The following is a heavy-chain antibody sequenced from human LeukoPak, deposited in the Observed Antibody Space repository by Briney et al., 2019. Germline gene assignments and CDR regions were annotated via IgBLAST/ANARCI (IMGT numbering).Heavy chain of an antibody. CDR3: ARAPRGGKEFDY. J-gene: IGHJ4*02. CDR2: INHSGST. CDR1: GGSFSGYY. V-gene: IGHV4-34*01. Sequence: SETLSLTCAVYGGSFSGYYWSWIRQPPGKGLEWIGEINHSGSTNYNPSLKSRVTISVDTSKNQFSLKLSSVAAADTAVYYCARAPRGGKEFDYWGQGALVTVSS.